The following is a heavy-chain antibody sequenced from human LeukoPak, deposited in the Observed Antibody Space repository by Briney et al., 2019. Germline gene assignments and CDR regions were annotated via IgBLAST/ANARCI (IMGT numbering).Heavy chain of an antibody. J-gene: IGHJ4*02. Sequence: PGGSLRLSCTASGFTFSDYYMTWIRRAPGKGLEWVSYISSSSGFTKYADSVRGRFTISRDNAKNSLYLQMNTLRVDDTAVYYCARGSPPGDWGQGTLVTVSS. CDR3: ARGSPPGD. CDR2: ISSSSGFT. CDR1: GFTFSDYY. D-gene: IGHD3-16*01. V-gene: IGHV3-11*05.